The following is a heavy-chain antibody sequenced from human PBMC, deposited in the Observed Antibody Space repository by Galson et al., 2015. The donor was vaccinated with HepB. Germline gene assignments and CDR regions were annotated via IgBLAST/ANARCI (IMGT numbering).Heavy chain of an antibody. CDR2: IWYDGSNI. CDR1: GFTFSTYG. V-gene: IGHV3-33*01. CDR3: ARDLQKGRYFDL. J-gene: IGHJ2*01. Sequence: SLRLSCAASGFTFSTYGMHWVRQAPGKGLEWMAVIWYDGSNIDYADSVKGRFTISRDNSKSTLYLQMNSLRAEDTAVYYCARDLQKGRYFDLWGCGTLVTVSS.